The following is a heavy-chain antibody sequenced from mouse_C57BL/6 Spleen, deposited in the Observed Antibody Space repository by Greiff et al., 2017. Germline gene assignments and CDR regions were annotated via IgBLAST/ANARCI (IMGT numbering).Heavy chain of an antibody. CDR3: ARVYGYDRAWFAY. D-gene: IGHD2-2*01. CDR2: ISDGGSYT. CDR1: GFTFSSYA. Sequence: EVKLVESGGGLVKPGGSLKLSCAASGFTFSSYAVSWVRQTPEKRLEWVATISDGGSYTYYPDNVKGRFTISRDNAKNNLYLQMSHLKSEDTAMYYCARVYGYDRAWFAYWGQGTLVTVSA. V-gene: IGHV5-4*03. J-gene: IGHJ3*01.